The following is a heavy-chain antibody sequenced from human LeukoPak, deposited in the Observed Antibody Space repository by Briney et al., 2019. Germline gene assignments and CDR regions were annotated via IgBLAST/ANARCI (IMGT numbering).Heavy chain of an antibody. CDR2: ISSSSSTI. CDR3: ARAIAAHMAGYYMDV. CDR1: GFTFSSYE. Sequence: GGSLRLSCAASGFTFSSYEMNWVRQAPGKGLEWVSYISSSSSTIYYADSVKGRFTISRDNAKNSLYLQMNSLRAEDTAVYYCARAIAAHMAGYYMDVWGKGTTVTVSS. D-gene: IGHD2-21*01. J-gene: IGHJ6*03. V-gene: IGHV3-48*01.